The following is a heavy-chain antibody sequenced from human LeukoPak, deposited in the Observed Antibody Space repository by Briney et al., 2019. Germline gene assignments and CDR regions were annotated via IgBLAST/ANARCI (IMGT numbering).Heavy chain of an antibody. J-gene: IGHJ6*03. CDR2: IYPGDSDT. CDR3: ARVVVLERRQGYYMDV. Sequence: GESLKISCKGSGYSFTSYWIGWVRQMPGKGLEWMGIIYPGDSDTRYSPSFQGQVTISADKSISTAYLQWSSLKASDTAMYYCARVVVLERRQGYYMDVWGKGTTVTISS. V-gene: IGHV5-51*01. CDR1: GYSFTSYW. D-gene: IGHD1-1*01.